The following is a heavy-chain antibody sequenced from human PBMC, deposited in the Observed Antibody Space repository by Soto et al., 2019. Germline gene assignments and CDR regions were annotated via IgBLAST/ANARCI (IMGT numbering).Heavy chain of an antibody. CDR3: ARESTGTTEYYYGMGV. Sequence: GASVKVSCKASGYTFTGYYMHWVRQAPGQGLEWMGWINPNSGGTNYAQKFQGWVTMTRDTSISTAYMELSRLRSDDTAVYYCARESTGTTEYYYGMGVWGQGTTVTVS. J-gene: IGHJ6*02. V-gene: IGHV1-2*04. CDR2: INPNSGGT. D-gene: IGHD1-7*01. CDR1: GYTFTGYY.